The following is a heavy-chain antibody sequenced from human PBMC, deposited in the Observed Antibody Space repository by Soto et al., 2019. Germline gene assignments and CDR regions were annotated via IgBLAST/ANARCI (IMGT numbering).Heavy chain of an antibody. CDR1: VCSCTSYG. D-gene: IGHD3-9*01. CDR3: GKEPDPSDISNGHFASKDSFEK. Sequence: PWLCXRLSWAAGVCSCTSYGMRWVRHAPGKGLGFVAVIPSHGRNKYYSDSVKGRFTMPRDVYKNTVFLHMDRLSAEDTAAYYRGKEPDPSDISNGHFASKDSFEKCGQRPLVTVYS. CDR2: IPSHGRNK. J-gene: IGHJ4*02. V-gene: IGHV3-30*18.